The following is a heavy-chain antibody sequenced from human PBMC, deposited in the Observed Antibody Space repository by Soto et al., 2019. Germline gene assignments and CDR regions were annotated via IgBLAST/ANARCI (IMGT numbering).Heavy chain of an antibody. J-gene: IGHJ4*02. Sequence: QVQLVQSGAEVKKPGASVKVSCKASAGTFDTYSIMWVRQAPGQGLEWMGRTIPAIDLINYAQKFQGRFTITVDKSTTTVYMELGSLRYEDTAIYYCARTGSFDYWGQGTLVTVSS. CDR1: AGTFDTYS. CDR2: TIPAIDLI. D-gene: IGHD3-10*01. V-gene: IGHV1-69*02. CDR3: ARTGSFDY.